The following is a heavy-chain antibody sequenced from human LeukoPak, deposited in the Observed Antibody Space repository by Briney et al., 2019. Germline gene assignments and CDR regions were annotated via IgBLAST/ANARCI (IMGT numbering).Heavy chain of an antibody. V-gene: IGHV3-23*01. Sequence: PGGSLRLSCAASGFTFSRYAVGWVRQAPGKGLEWVSAISGSGGSTYYADSVKGRFTISRDNSKNTLYLQMNSLRAEDTAVYYCAKDSPRFLEWLLWVDYWGQGTLVTVSS. D-gene: IGHD3-3*01. CDR1: GFTFSRYA. CDR3: AKDSPRFLEWLLWVDY. J-gene: IGHJ4*02. CDR2: ISGSGGST.